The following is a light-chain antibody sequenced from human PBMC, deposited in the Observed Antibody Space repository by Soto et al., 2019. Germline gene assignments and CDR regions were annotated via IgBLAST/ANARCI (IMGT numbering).Light chain of an antibody. CDR2: GAS. V-gene: IGKV3-20*01. J-gene: IGKJ1*01. CDR3: QQYGGSSST. Sequence: EIVMSQSPATLSVTPGERATLSCRASQSISSNLAWYQQKPGQAPRFLIYGASSRATGIPDRFSGSGSGTDFTLTISRLEPEDFAVYYCQQYGGSSSTFGQGTKVDIK. CDR1: QSISSN.